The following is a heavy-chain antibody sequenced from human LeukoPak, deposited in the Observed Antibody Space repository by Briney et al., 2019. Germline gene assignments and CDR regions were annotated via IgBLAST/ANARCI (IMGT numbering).Heavy chain of an antibody. CDR2: ISDDGSKN. Sequence: PGGSLRLSCAASGFTFSNAWMSWVRQAPGKGLEWVALISDDGSKNYYADSVKGRFTISRDNSKNTLYLQMNSLRAEDTAVYYCAREGKRDDYNFFDYWGQGTLVTVSS. D-gene: IGHD5-24*01. J-gene: IGHJ4*02. CDR3: AREGKRDDYNFFDY. CDR1: GFTFSNAW. V-gene: IGHV3-30-3*01.